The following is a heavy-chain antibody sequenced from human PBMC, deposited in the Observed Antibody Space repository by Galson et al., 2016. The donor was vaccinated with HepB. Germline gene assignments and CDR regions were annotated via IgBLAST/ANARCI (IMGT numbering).Heavy chain of an antibody. Sequence: SLRLSCAASGFTFSSYSMNWVRRAPGKGLAWVSYISSASSTIYYADSVKGRFTISRDNAKNSLYLQMNSLRDEDTAVYYCAREKTATIDYWGQGTLVTVSS. CDR2: ISSASSTI. J-gene: IGHJ4*02. D-gene: IGHD5-18*01. CDR1: GFTFSSYS. CDR3: AREKTATIDY. V-gene: IGHV3-48*02.